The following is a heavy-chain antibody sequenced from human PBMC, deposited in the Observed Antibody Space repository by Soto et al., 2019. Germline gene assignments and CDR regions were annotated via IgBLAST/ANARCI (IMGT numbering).Heavy chain of an antibody. V-gene: IGHV3-11*01. CDR3: AKMSSENYYDPVFS. CDR2: ISSSGNTI. J-gene: IGHJ4*02. Sequence: ESGGGLVKTSGSLRIACAASGFTFSDYYMSWVRQAPGKGLEWVSYISSSGNTIYYADSVKGRFTISRDNAKNSVYQQMNSLRAEDTALYFCAKMSSENYYDPVFSWGQGTLVTVSS. D-gene: IGHD3-22*01. CDR1: GFTFSDYY.